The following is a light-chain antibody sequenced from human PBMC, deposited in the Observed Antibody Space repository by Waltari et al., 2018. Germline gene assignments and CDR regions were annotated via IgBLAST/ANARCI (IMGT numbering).Light chain of an antibody. V-gene: IGKV1-39*01. CDR3: QQSYSHTRT. CDR2: AAS. Sequence: DIHMTHSPSSLSTSVGARVTITCRASQSISSYLNWYQQKPGKAPKLLIYAASSLQSGVPSRFSGSGSGRDFTLIISSLQPEDFATYYCQQSYSHTRTFGQGTKVEIK. CDR1: QSISSY. J-gene: IGKJ1*01.